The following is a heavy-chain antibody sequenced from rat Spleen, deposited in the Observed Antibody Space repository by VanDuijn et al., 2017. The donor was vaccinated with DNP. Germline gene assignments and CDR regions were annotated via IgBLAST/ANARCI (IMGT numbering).Heavy chain of an antibody. Sequence: EVQLQESGPGLVEPSQSLSLTCSVTGYSITSCCRWTWIRKFPGHKLEWMGYINSVGSTNYNPSLKSRISITRDTSKNQFFLQLNSVTTEDTATYYCVRWVRALDYWGQGVMVTVSS. CDR1: GYSITSCCR. J-gene: IGHJ2*01. D-gene: IGHD4-1*01. CDR2: INSVGST. V-gene: IGHV3-3*01. CDR3: VRWVRALDY.